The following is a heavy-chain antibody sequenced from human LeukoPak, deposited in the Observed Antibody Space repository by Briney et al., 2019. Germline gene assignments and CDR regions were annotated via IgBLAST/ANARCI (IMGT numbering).Heavy chain of an antibody. Sequence: SETRSLTCTVSGASIISGNYFWGWVRQPPGKRLEWIGSWHHSGITDYNPSLKSRVTIVADKSKNQFSLKLASVAAADSAVYFCARQYEFWGQGTLVTVSS. D-gene: IGHD3-10*01. J-gene: IGHJ4*02. CDR1: GASIISGNYF. CDR2: WHHSGIT. V-gene: IGHV4-39*01. CDR3: ARQYEF.